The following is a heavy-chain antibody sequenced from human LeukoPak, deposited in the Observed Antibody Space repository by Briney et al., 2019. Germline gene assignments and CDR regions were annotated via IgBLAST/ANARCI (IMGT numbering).Heavy chain of an antibody. J-gene: IGHJ4*02. CDR2: IYPGDSDT. CDR3: ARHPKGGYSGYESDY. CDR1: GYSFTSYW. D-gene: IGHD5-12*01. Sequence: GESLKISCKGSGYSFTSYWIGWVRQMPGKGLEWMGIIYPGDSDTRYSPSFQGQVTISVDKSINTAYLQWSRLKASDTAMYYCARHPKGGYSGYESDYWGQGTLVTVSS. V-gene: IGHV5-51*01.